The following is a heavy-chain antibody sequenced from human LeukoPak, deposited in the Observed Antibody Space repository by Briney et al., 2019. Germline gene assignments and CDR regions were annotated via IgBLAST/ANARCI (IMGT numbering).Heavy chain of an antibody. CDR1: GFTFGDYA. D-gene: IGHD5-24*01. V-gene: IGHV3-49*04. Sequence: PGGSLRLSCTTSGFTFGDYAMGWVRQAPGKGLEWVSFIRGKAYGGTTEYAASVRRRFTISRDNSKNIAYLQMNSRKTEDTAVYYCTRAEMATTSFDSWGQGTPVIVSS. CDR3: TRAEMATTSFDS. J-gene: IGHJ4*02. CDR2: IRGKAYGGTT.